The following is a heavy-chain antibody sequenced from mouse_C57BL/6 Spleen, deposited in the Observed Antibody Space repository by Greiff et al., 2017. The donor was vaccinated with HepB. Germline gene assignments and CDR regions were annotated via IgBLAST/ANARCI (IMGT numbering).Heavy chain of an antibody. CDR3: VRKVEGAMDY. Sequence: EVHLVESGGGLVQPKGSLKLSCAASGFTFNTYSMHWVRQAPGKGLEWVARIRRKSGNYATYYADAVKDRFTISRDDSQSMLYLQMNNLKTEDTAMYYGVRKVEGAMDYWGQGTSVTVSS. CDR1: GFTFNTYS. V-gene: IGHV10-3*01. D-gene: IGHD1-1*01. J-gene: IGHJ4*01. CDR2: IRRKSGNYAT.